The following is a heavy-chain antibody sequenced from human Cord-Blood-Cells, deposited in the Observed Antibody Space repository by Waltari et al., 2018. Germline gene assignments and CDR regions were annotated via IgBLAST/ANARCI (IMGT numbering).Heavy chain of an antibody. J-gene: IGHJ5*02. CDR1: GYTFTSYA. CDR3: ARESWNYWFDP. D-gene: IGHD1-7*01. Sequence: QVQLVQSGAEVKKPGASVKVSCKASGYTFTSYAMHWVRQAPGQRLEWMGWINADNGNTKYSQKFQGRVTITRDTSASTAYMELSSLRSEDTAVYYCARESWNYWFDPWGQGTLVTVSS. V-gene: IGHV1-3*01. CDR2: INADNGNT.